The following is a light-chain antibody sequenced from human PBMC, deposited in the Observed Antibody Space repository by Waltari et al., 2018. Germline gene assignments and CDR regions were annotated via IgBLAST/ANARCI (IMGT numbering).Light chain of an antibody. CDR3: LQDHTYPLT. CDR2: GAS. CDR1: QAIGND. Sequence: AIHMTQSPYSLSASLGDRVTITCRASQAIGNDLGWYQQKPGKVPKILISGASTLQTGVPSRFSGTGSDTDFTLTISGLQPEDFATYYCLQDHTYPLTFGGGTKVEIK. V-gene: IGKV1-6*01. J-gene: IGKJ4*01.